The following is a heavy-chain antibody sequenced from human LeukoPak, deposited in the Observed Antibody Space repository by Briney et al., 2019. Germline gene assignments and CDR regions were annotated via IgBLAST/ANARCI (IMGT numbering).Heavy chain of an antibody. CDR2: MNPNSGNT. Sequence: ASVKVSCKASGYTFTSYDINWVRQATGQGLEWMGWMNPNSGNTGYAQKFQGRVTMTRNTSISTAYMELSSLRSEDTAVYYCARREPRAYGSGSYYDYWGQGTLVTVSS. J-gene: IGHJ4*02. V-gene: IGHV1-8*01. CDR1: GYTFTSYD. CDR3: ARREPRAYGSGSYYDY. D-gene: IGHD3-10*01.